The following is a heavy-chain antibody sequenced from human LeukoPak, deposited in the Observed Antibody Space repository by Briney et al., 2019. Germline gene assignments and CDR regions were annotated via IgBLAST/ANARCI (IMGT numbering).Heavy chain of an antibody. D-gene: IGHD2-2*01. CDR2: INPNSGGT. CDR1: GYTFTGYY. Sequence: GASVKVSCKASGYTFTGYYMHWVRQAPGQGLEWMGWINPNSGGTNYAQKFQGRVTMPRDTSISTAYMELSRLRSDDTAVCYCARVSIVPAAQSDYWGQGTLVTVSS. J-gene: IGHJ4*02. CDR3: ARVSIVPAAQSDY. V-gene: IGHV1-2*02.